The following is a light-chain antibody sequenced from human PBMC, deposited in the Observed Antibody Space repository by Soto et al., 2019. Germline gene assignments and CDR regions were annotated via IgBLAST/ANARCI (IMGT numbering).Light chain of an antibody. CDR1: QIIRNNY. CDR3: QQCRTSPLT. CDR2: EAS. V-gene: IGKV3-20*01. J-gene: IGKJ4*01. Sequence: EIVLTQSPGTLSLSPGERATLSCRASQIIRNNYFAWYQQKPGQPPRLLIHEASLRAPGISDRFSASGSGTAFTRTLSRLEPDDLASYCCQQCRTSPLTFGGGTKVELK.